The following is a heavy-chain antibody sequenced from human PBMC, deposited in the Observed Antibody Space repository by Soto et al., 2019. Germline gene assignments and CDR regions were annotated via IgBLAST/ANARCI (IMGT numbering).Heavy chain of an antibody. V-gene: IGHV3-23*01. CDR1: GFTFNHYA. D-gene: IGHD4-17*01. CDR2: VSGRGGSK. Sequence: VQLLESGGGLVQPGGSLRLACTASGFTFNHYAMTWVRQAPGRGLGWVASVSGRGGSKKYADPVKCRVINSRDNSNCTLYLQMDSLGGEDTAVYYCAKDSTVTTSLYFYYYGFDVWGQGTTVTVSS. CDR3: AKDSTVTTSLYFYYYGFDV. J-gene: IGHJ6*01.